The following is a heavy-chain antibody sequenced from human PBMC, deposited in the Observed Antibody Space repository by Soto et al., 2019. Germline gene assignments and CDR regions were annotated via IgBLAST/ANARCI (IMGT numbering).Heavy chain of an antibody. Sequence: SGPTLVNPTQTLTLTCTFSGFSLSTSGVGVGWIRQPPVKALEWLALIYWDDDKRYSPSLKSRLTITKDTSKNHVVLTMTNMDPVDTATYYCAHSSSESYGSGSYLPDFDYWGQGTLVTVSS. CDR3: AHSSSESYGSGSYLPDFDY. V-gene: IGHV2-5*02. J-gene: IGHJ4*02. CDR1: GFSLSTSGVG. D-gene: IGHD3-10*01. CDR2: IYWDDDK.